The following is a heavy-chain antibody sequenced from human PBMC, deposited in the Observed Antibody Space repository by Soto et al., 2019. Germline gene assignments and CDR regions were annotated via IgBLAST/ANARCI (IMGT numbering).Heavy chain of an antibody. CDR2: ISTSTSAYST. CDR1: GFIFSTYA. J-gene: IGHJ5*02. Sequence: GGSLRLSCAASGFIFSTYAMSCVRQAPGKGLEWNSTISTSTSAYSTYYADSVKGRFTISRDDSKNTLYLQMNSLRVEDTAVYYCTTDLWRIAVVVGSTGYFKPWGQGTTVTVSS. V-gene: IGHV3-23*01. D-gene: IGHD2-15*01. CDR3: TTDLWRIAVVVGSTGYFKP.